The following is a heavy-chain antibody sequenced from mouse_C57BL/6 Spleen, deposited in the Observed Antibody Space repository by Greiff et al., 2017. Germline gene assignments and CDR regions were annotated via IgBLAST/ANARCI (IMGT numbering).Heavy chain of an antibody. CDR3: ARDAHSSCYYGSSYGYFDY. CDR2: IIYDGSTT. CDR1: GFTFSDYY. D-gene: IGHD1-1*01. Sequence: EVQGVESEGGLVQPGSSLKLSCTASGFTFSDYYMAWVRQAPEKGLEWVAYIIYDGSTTYYLDSLKSRFIISRDNAKNILYLQRSSLKSEDTATYYCARDAHSSCYYGSSYGYFDYWGQGTTLTVSS. V-gene: IGHV5-16*01. J-gene: IGHJ2*01.